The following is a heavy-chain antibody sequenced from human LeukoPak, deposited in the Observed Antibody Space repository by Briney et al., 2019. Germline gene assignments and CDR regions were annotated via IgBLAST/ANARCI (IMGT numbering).Heavy chain of an antibody. V-gene: IGHV4-30-4*01. J-gene: IGHJ5*02. D-gene: IGHD6-19*01. CDR2: IYYSGST. Sequence: PSETLSLTCTVSGGSISSGDYYWSWIRQPPGKGLEWIGYIYYSGSTYYNPSLKSRVTISADTSKNQFSLKLSSVTAADTAVYYCARVGIAVAGTIVWFDPWGQGTLVTVSS. CDR1: GGSISSGDYY. CDR3: ARVGIAVAGTIVWFDP.